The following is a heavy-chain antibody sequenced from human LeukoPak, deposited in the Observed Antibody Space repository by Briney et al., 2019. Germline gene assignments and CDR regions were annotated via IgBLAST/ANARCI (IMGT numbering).Heavy chain of an antibody. J-gene: IGHJ6*03. Sequence: SETLSLTCTVSGGSISSYYWSWIRQPPEKGLEWIGYIYYSGSTNYNPSLKSRVTISVDTSKNQFSLKLSSVTAADTAVYYCARSDSSSWPYYYYYYMDVWGKGTTVTVSS. V-gene: IGHV4-59*01. D-gene: IGHD6-13*01. CDR1: GGSISSYY. CDR3: ARSDSSSWPYYYYYYMDV. CDR2: IYYSGST.